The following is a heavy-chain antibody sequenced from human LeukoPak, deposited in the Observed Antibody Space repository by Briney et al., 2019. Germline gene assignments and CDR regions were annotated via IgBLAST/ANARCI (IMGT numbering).Heavy chain of an antibody. CDR1: GGSINSYY. CDR2: IYYSGST. CDR3: ARDHIVRSTGRFEP. D-gene: IGHD1-26*01. V-gene: IGHV4-59*01. Sequence: SETLSLTCTVSGGSINSYYWSWIRQPPGKGLEWIGYIYYSGSTNYNPSLKGRVTISVDTSKNQFSLKLSSVTAADTAVYYCARDHIVRSTGRFEPWGQGTLVTVSS. J-gene: IGHJ5*02.